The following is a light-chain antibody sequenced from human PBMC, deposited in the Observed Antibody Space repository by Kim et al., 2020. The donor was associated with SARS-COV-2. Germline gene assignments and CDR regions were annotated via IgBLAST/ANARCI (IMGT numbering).Light chain of an antibody. J-gene: IGLJ3*02. CDR2: YDS. CDR3: QVWESSSDYWV. Sequence: VSVAPGKTARITCGGNNIGSKSVHWYQQKPGQAPVLVIYYDSDRPSGIPERFSGSNSGNTATLTISRVEAGDEADYYCQVWESSSDYWVFGGGTQLTVL. CDR1: NIGSKS. V-gene: IGLV3-21*01.